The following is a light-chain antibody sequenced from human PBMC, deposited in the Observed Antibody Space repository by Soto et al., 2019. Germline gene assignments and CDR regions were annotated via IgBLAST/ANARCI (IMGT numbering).Light chain of an antibody. V-gene: IGLV1-47*01. J-gene: IGLJ3*02. CDR3: AAWDDSLSATV. Sequence: QSVLTQPPSASGTPGQWVTISCTGSSTNIGSNYVYWYQQYPGTAPNILIYRNNQRPSGVPDRFSGSKSGTSASLAISGLRSEDEADYYCAAWDDSLSATVFGGGTKLTVL. CDR1: STNIGSNY. CDR2: RNN.